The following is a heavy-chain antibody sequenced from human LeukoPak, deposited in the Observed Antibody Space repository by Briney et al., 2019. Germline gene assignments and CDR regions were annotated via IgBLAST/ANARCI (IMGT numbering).Heavy chain of an antibody. CDR2: IYYSGST. Sequence: ASETLSLTCTVSGGSISSSSYYWGWIRQPPGKGLEWIGSIYYSGSTYYNPSLKSRVTISVDTSKNQFSLKLSSVTAADTAVYYCARDRAHCSSTSCYPNWFDPWGQGTLVTVSS. CDR3: ARDRAHCSSTSCYPNWFDP. V-gene: IGHV4-39*07. D-gene: IGHD2-2*01. J-gene: IGHJ5*02. CDR1: GGSISSSSYY.